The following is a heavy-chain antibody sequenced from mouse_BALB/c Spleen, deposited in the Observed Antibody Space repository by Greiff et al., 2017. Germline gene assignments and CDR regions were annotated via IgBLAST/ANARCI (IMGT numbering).Heavy chain of an antibody. CDR3: ARVSWDY. V-gene: IGHV5-6-5*01. J-gene: IGHJ2*01. Sequence: EVKLMESGGGLVKPGGSLKLSCAASGFTFSSYAMSWVRQTPEKRLEWVASISSGGSTYYPDSVKGRFTISRDNARNILYLQMSSLRSEDTAMYYYARVSWDYWGQGTTLTVSS. CDR1: GFTFSSYA. CDR2: ISSGGST.